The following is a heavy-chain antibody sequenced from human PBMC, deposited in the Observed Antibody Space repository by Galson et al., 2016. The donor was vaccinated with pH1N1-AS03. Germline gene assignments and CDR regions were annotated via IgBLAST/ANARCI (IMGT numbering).Heavy chain of an antibody. Sequence: PALVKPTQTLTLTCSLSGVSVPSSGLAVGWFRLPPGKALEWLALIYWDDAKRFSPSLRNRVTITKDTSRNQAVLTVTNVDPLDTATYFCALPNRSGNAFEIWGPGTMVTV. D-gene: IGHD3-10*01. CDR1: GVSVPSSGLA. V-gene: IGHV2-5*02. CDR3: ALPNRSGNAFEI. J-gene: IGHJ3*02. CDR2: IYWDDAK.